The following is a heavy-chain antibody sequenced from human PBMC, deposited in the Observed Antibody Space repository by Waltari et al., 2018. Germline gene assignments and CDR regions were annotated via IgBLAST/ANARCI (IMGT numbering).Heavy chain of an antibody. CDR3: ARVNYYDSSGYKGAFDY. V-gene: IGHV4-38-2*01. D-gene: IGHD3-22*01. CDR1: GYSITSGSY. Sequence: QVQLQESGPGLVKPSETLSLTCAVSGYSITSGSYWGWTRQPPGKGLEWIGSIYYSGTTYYNPSLKSRVTISVDTSKNQLSLELSSVTAADTAVYYCARVNYYDSSGYKGAFDYWGQGTLVTVSS. CDR2: IYYSGTT. J-gene: IGHJ4*02.